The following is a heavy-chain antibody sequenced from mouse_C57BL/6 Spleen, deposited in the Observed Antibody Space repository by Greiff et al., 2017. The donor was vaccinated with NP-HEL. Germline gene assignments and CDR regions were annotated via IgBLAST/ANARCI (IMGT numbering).Heavy chain of an antibody. CDR3: DCYYGKVSDMDD. CDR1: GFTFSDYG. D-gene: IGHD2-1*01. CDR2: ISSGSSTI. J-gene: IGHJ4*01. V-gene: IGHV5-17*01. Sequence: EVQLVESGGGLVKPGGSLKLSCAASGFTFSDYGMHWVRQAPEKGLEWVAYISSGSSTIYYADTLKGRVTISRDKAKNTLFLQMTSLRSEDTAMYYCDCYYGKVSDMDDWGQGTSVTVSS.